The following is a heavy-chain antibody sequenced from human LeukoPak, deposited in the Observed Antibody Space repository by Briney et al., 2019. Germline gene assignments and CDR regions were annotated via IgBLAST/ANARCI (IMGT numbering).Heavy chain of an antibody. CDR1: GYTFTNYY. D-gene: IGHD5-18*01. V-gene: IGHV1-46*01. J-gene: IGHJ4*02. Sequence: ASVKVSCKASGYTFTNYYMHWVRQAPGQGLEWMGIIDPSGGSTSYAHQFQGRVTMTRDTSTTTVYMEVSSLRSEDTAVFYCARDGDGGYSYGPIGYWGQGTRVTVSS. CDR3: ARDGDGGYSYGPIGY. CDR2: IDPSGGST.